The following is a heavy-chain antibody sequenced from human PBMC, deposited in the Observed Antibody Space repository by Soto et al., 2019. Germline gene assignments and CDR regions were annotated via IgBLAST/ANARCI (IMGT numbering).Heavy chain of an antibody. D-gene: IGHD3-16*02. CDR2: IFYNGIT. V-gene: IGHV4-39*02. J-gene: IGHJ4*02. CDR1: GGSISSISHS. CDR3: ARLVTPTQNYFDF. Sequence: KPSETLSLTCTVSGGSISSISHSWGWMGQSPGQGLEWIGNIFYNGITYYNPSLKSRVTISTEHSKNPFYMHMRSVTAAGTAVYSCARLVTPTQNYFDFWGQGSLVTVYS.